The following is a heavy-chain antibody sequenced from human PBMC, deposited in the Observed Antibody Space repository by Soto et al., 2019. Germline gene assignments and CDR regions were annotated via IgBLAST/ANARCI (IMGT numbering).Heavy chain of an antibody. Sequence: PSETLSLTCTVSGGSISSYYWSWIRQPAGKGLEWIGRIYTSGSTNYNPSLKSRVTMSVDTSKNQFSLKLSSVTAADTAVYYCASTPAGYCSGGSCYSSWFDPWGQGTLVTVSS. J-gene: IGHJ5*02. V-gene: IGHV4-4*07. CDR3: ASTPAGYCSGGSCYSSWFDP. CDR1: GGSISSYY. D-gene: IGHD2-15*01. CDR2: IYTSGST.